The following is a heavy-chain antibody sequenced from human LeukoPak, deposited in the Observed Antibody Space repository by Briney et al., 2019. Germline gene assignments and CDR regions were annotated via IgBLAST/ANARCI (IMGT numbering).Heavy chain of an antibody. CDR3: AKDHRARSGGSCYFDS. V-gene: IGHV3-23*01. CDR2: ISGSGGST. Sequence: GGSLRLSCAASGFTFSSYAMSWVRQAPGKGLEWVSAISGSGGSTYYADSVKGRFTISRDNSKNTLYLQMNSLRAEDTAVYYCAKDHRARSGGSCYFDSWGQGPLVTVS. J-gene: IGHJ4*02. CDR1: GFTFSSYA. D-gene: IGHD2-15*01.